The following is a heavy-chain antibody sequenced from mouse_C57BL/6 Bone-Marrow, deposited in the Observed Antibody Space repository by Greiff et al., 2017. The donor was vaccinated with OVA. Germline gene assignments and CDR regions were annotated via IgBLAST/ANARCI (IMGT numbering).Heavy chain of an antibody. CDR1: GYTFTSYW. CDR3: AREGVLPFDY. Sequence: QVQLQQSGAELVMPGASVKLSCKASGYTFTSYWMHWVKQRPGQGLEWIGEIDPSDSYTNYNQKFKGKSTLTVDKSSSTADMQLSSLTSEDSAVYYCAREGVLPFDYWGQGTTLTVSS. CDR2: IDPSDSYT. V-gene: IGHV1-69*01. J-gene: IGHJ2*01. D-gene: IGHD2-14*01.